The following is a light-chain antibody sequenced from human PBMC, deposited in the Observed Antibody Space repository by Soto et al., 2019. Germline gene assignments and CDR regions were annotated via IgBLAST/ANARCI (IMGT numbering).Light chain of an antibody. V-gene: IGLV2-14*01. CDR1: SSDIGGYNS. CDR2: EVN. Sequence: QSALTQPASVSGSPGQSIAISRTGTSSDIGGYNSVSWYQQHSGKAPKLMIYEVNNRPSGVSNRFSASKSGNTAFLTISGLQAEDEADYYCNSYTSSNTLVFGGGTKLTVL. J-gene: IGLJ2*01. CDR3: NSYTSSNTLV.